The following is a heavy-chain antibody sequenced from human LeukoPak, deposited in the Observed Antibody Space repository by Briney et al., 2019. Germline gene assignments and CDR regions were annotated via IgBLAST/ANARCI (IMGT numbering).Heavy chain of an antibody. CDR3: AREGGPSVAAAGAFDI. J-gene: IGHJ3*02. V-gene: IGHV4-61*02. CDR1: GGSISSGSYY. Sequence: SQTLSLTCTVSGGSISSGSYYWSWIRQPAGKGLEWIGRIYTSGSTNYNPSLKSRVTISVDTSKNQFSLKLSSVTAADTAVYYCAREGGPSVAAAGAFDIWGQGTMVTVSS. D-gene: IGHD6-13*01. CDR2: IYTSGST.